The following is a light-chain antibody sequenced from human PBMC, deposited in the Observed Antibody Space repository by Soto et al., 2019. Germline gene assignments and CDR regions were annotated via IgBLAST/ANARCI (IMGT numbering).Light chain of an antibody. Sequence: DIQMTQSPPSLSASVGDRVTITCRASQSISSYLNWYQQKPGKAPKLLIYAASSLQSGVPSRFSGSGSGTDFTLTISSLQPADFATYYCQQSYSTPFTFGPGTKVDIK. CDR2: AAS. CDR3: QQSYSTPFT. CDR1: QSISSY. V-gene: IGKV1-39*01. J-gene: IGKJ3*01.